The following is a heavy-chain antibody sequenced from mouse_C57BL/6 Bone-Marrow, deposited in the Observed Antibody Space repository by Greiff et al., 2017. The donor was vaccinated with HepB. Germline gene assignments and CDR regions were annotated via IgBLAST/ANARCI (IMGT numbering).Heavy chain of an antibody. CDR1: GYSFTGYY. D-gene: IGHD1-1*01. CDR2: INPSTGGT. Sequence: EVKLQQSGPELVKPGASVKISCKASGYSFTGYYMNWVKQSPEKSLEWIGEINPSTGGTTYNQKFKAKATLTVDKSSSTAYMQLKSLTSEDSAVYYCVACYYGDAMDYWGQGTSVTVSS. J-gene: IGHJ4*01. V-gene: IGHV1-42*01. CDR3: VACYYGDAMDY.